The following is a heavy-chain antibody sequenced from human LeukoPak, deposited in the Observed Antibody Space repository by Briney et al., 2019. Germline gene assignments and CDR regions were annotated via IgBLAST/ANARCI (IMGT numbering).Heavy chain of an antibody. CDR3: VRDTGSGWDFDY. V-gene: IGHV3-43*02. CDR2: VKGDGGTT. CDR1: GFTFNAYA. J-gene: IGHJ4*02. Sequence: GGSLRLSCAASGFTFNAYAIHWVRQAPGKALEWGSLVKGDGGTTDYANSVKGRFTVSRDNSKNSLYLQMSNLRTEDTALYYCVRDTGSGWDFDYWGQGTLVTVSS. D-gene: IGHD6-19*01.